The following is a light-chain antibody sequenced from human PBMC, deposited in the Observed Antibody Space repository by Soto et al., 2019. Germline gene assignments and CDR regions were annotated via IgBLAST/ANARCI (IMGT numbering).Light chain of an antibody. J-gene: IGKJ1*01. CDR2: KAS. V-gene: IGKV1-5*03. CDR1: QTISMS. Sequence: DIQMTQSPSTLSASVGDRVTITCRASQTISMSLAWHQQKPGTAPKPLLYKASSLESGAPSSFSGSGSGTEFPLTISSLQPDDFATYYCQQYRYCPWTFGQGTRVEIK. CDR3: QQYRYCPWT.